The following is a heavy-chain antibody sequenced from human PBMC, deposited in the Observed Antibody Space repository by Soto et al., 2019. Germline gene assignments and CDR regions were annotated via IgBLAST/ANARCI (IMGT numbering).Heavy chain of an antibody. Sequence: EVQLLESGGGLVQPGGSLRLSCAASGFTFNIYDMTWVRQAPGKGLEWVSGISGSGGRTYYADSVRGRFTISRDNSKIPLDLQMISLRAEYTAVYYWAQLNDYDIMTVYRSAYFQHWGQDTLVTVAS. V-gene: IGHV3-23*01. CDR2: ISGSGGRT. CDR1: GFTFNIYD. J-gene: IGHJ1*01. CDR3: AQLNDYDIMTVYRSAYFQH. D-gene: IGHD3-9*01.